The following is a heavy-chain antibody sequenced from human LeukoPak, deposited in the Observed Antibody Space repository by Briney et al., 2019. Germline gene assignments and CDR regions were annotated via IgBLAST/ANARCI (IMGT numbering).Heavy chain of an antibody. Sequence: GGSLSLSCAASGFTFSNYWMSWVRQTPGKGLEWVANIKEDGSEKYYVDSVKGRFTISRDNARNSLYLQMNSLRVEDTAVYYCARDWFDGDYDRFDYWGQGTLVTVSS. CDR3: ARDWFDGDYDRFDY. V-gene: IGHV3-7*03. CDR1: GFTFSNYW. J-gene: IGHJ4*02. D-gene: IGHD4-17*01. CDR2: IKEDGSEK.